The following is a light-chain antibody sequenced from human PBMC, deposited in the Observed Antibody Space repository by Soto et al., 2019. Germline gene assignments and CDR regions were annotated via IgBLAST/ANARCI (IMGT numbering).Light chain of an antibody. CDR3: QRSGGSVS. Sequence: EIVLTQSPGTLSLSPGDTATLSCKASQTGSISLSWYQQKPGQPPRLLIYAETFRATGIPDRFSGSGSGTDFTLTINRLEPEDFAVYYCQRSGGSVSFGGGTKVE. J-gene: IGKJ4*01. CDR1: QTGSIS. V-gene: IGKV3-20*01. CDR2: AET.